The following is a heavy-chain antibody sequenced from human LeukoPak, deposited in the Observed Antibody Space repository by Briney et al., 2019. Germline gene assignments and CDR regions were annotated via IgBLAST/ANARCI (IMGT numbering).Heavy chain of an antibody. Sequence: PGGSLRLSCAASGFTFSSYNMNWVRQAPGKGGEWGAVIWFDGSDKYYVDSVKGRFTISRENSKNTLSLQMNSLRAEDTAVYYCARYRAAPNYFDFWGQGTLVTVSS. CDR2: IWFDGSDK. V-gene: IGHV3-33*08. J-gene: IGHJ4*02. D-gene: IGHD6-13*01. CDR3: ARYRAAPNYFDF. CDR1: GFTFSSYN.